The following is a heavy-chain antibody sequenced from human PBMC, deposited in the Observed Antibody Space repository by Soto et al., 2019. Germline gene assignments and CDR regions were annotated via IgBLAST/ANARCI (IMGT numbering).Heavy chain of an antibody. CDR3: TRQTDAVQWLVVPTDYNFDY. V-gene: IGHV3-73*01. Sequence: QPGGSLRLSCAASGFTFGGSAMHWVRQASGKGLEWVGHIRSKTNSYATAYAESVKGRFTTSRDDSMNTAYLQMNSLKTEDTAVYFCTRQTDAVQWLVVPTDYNFDYWGQGTLVTVS. CDR1: GFTFGGSA. J-gene: IGHJ4*02. CDR2: IRSKTNSYAT. D-gene: IGHD6-19*01.